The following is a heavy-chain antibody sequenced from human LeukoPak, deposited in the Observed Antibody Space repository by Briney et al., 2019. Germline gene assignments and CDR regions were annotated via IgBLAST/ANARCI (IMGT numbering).Heavy chain of an antibody. D-gene: IGHD3-10*01. CDR3: ARVNYYGPDY. Sequence: GGSLRLSCAASGFTFSSYSMNRVRQAPGKGLEWVSYISSSSSTIYYADSVKGRFTISRDNAKNSLYLQMNSLRAEDTAVYYCARVNYYGPDYWGQGTLVTVSS. J-gene: IGHJ4*02. CDR1: GFTFSSYS. V-gene: IGHV3-48*01. CDR2: ISSSSSTI.